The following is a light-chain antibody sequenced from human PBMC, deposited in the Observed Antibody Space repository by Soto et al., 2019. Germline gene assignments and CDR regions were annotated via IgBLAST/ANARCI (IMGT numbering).Light chain of an antibody. V-gene: IGLV2-23*01. CDR2: EGN. Sequence: QSVLTQPASVSGSPGQSITISCTGTSNDVGSYDLVSWYQQRPGKAPKLIIFEGNKRPSWVSNRFSGSKSGNTASLTIAGLQPEDEADYYCCSYADVTTYVFGNGTKLTVL. CDR3: CSYADVTTYV. J-gene: IGLJ1*01. CDR1: SNDVGSYDL.